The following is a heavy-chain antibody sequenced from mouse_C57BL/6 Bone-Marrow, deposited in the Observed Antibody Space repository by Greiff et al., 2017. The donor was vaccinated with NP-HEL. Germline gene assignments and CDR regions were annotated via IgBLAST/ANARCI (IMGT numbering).Heavy chain of an antibody. CDR2: IFPSDSET. D-gene: IGHD2-1*01. CDR1: GYTFTNYW. V-gene: IGHV1-61*01. J-gene: IGHJ2*01. Sequence: VQLQQPGAELVRPGSSVKLSCKASGYTFTNYWLDWVKQQPGHGLEWIGNIFPSDSETHYNQKFKDKATLTVDISSNTAYLQLSSLTSEDSAVYYCARYGIYLSLFDFWGQGTTLTVSS. CDR3: ARYGIYLSLFDF.